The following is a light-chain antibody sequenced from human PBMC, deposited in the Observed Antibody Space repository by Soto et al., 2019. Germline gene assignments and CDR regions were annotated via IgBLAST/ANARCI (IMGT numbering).Light chain of an antibody. CDR3: MQPLQSWT. CDR1: QSLLHSNGYNY. Sequence: DVLMTQSPVSLPVGLGQPASISCRSSQSLLHSNGYNYLDWYLQKPGQSPQLLIYLGSNRASGVPDRFSGSGSGTDFTLKISRVEAEDVGVYYCMQPLQSWTFGQGTKVDIK. V-gene: IGKV2-28*01. CDR2: LGS. J-gene: IGKJ1*01.